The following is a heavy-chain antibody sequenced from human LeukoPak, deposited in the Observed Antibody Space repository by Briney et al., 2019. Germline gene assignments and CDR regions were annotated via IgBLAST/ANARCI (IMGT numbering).Heavy chain of an antibody. D-gene: IGHD3-16*01. CDR2: ISAYNGNT. V-gene: IGHV1-18*01. Sequence: GGSLRLSCAASGFTFTSYGISWVRQAPGQGLEWMGWISAYNGNTNYAQKLQGRVTMTTDTSTSTAYMELRSLRSDDTAVYYCARGGTSAFDIWGQGTMVTVSS. CDR3: ARGGTSAFDI. CDR1: GFTFTSYG. J-gene: IGHJ3*02.